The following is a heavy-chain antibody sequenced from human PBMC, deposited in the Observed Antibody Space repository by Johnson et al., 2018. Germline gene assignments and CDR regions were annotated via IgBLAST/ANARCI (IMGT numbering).Heavy chain of an antibody. CDR2: IIPIFGTA. Sequence: QVQLVQSGAEVKKPGSSVKVSCKASGGTFSSYAISWVRQAPGQGLEWMGGIIPIFGTANYAQKFQGRVTITADESTGTAYMELSSLRSEDTAVYYCARDLNGSGSYGIWAFDIWGQGTMVTVSS. J-gene: IGHJ3*02. CDR3: ARDLNGSGSYGIWAFDI. V-gene: IGHV1-69*12. CDR1: GGTFSSYA. D-gene: IGHD1-26*01.